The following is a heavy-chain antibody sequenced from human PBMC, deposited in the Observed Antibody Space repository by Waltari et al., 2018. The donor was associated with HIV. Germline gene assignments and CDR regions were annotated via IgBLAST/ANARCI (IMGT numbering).Heavy chain of an antibody. D-gene: IGHD2-15*01. CDR2: FDPEQGKT. Sequence: QVPLVQSGAEVKKPGASVKVSCQVSGYTLSELSMHWLRQAPGKGLEWMGGFDPEQGKTIYAQNFQGRVTMTEDAATDTAYMELSSLRSEDTAVYYCTTEGLYCSGGTCYSRFDPWGQGTLVTVSS. V-gene: IGHV1-24*01. J-gene: IGHJ5*02. CDR1: GYTLSELS. CDR3: TTEGLYCSGGTCYSRFDP.